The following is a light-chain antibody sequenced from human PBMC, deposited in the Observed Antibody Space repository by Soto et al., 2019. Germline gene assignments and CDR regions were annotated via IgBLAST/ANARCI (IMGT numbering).Light chain of an antibody. V-gene: IGLV7-43*01. J-gene: IGLJ3*02. CDR1: TGAVTSGNY. Sequence: QAVVTQEPSLTVSPGGTVTLTCASSTGAVTSGNYPSWFQQKPGQAPRTLIYTKDDKHSWTPARCSGSLLGGKAALTLSGVQPEDEAEYYCLLYYGGAHLVFGGGTKLTVL. CDR2: TKD. CDR3: LLYYGGAHLV.